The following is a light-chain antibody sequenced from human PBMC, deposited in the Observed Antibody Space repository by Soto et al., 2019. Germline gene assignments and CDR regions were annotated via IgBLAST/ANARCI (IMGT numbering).Light chain of an antibody. CDR3: QQYYDWPIT. Sequence: EIVLTLSPATLSVSSGEGANLPSRASKSVSSILAWYQQKPGQAPRLLIYGASTRATGIPARFSGSGSGTEFTLTISSLQSEDFAVYYCQQYYDWPITFGQGTRLEI. CDR1: KSVSSI. V-gene: IGKV3-15*01. CDR2: GAS. J-gene: IGKJ5*01.